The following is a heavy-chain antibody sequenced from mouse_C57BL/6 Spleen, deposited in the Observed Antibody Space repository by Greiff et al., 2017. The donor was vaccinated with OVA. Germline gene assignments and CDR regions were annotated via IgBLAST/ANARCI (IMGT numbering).Heavy chain of an antibody. V-gene: IGHV2-9*02. CDR1: GFSLTSYG. CDR3: ARDPSTMITKDAMDY. D-gene: IGHD2-4*01. Sequence: VQVVESGPGLVAPSQSLSITCTVSGFSLTSYGVHWVRQPPGKGLEWLGVIWAGGSTNYNSALMSRLSISKDNSKSQVFLKMNSLQTDDTAMYYCARDPSTMITKDAMDYWGQGTSVTVSS. J-gene: IGHJ4*01. CDR2: IWAGGST.